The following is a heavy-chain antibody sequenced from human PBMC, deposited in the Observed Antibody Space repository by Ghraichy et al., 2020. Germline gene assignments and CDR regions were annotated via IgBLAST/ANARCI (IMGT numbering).Heavy chain of an antibody. CDR3: AGVWGTMVRGSEYFQH. D-gene: IGHD3-10*01. CDR1: GYSISSGYY. Sequence: LETLSLTCTVSGYSISSGYYWGWIRQPPGKGLEWIGSIYHSGSTYYNPSLKSRVTISVDTSKNQFSLKLSSVTAADTAVYYCAGVWGTMVRGSEYFQHWGHGTLVTVAS. V-gene: IGHV4-38-2*02. J-gene: IGHJ1*01. CDR2: IYHSGST.